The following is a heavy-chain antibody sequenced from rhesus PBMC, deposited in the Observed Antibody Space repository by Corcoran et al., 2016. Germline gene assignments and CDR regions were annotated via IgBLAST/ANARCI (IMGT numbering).Heavy chain of an antibody. V-gene: IGHV4-165*01. J-gene: IGHJ3*01. CDR2: IDGGSGST. CDR3: ARDNSWNRGAFDF. D-gene: IGHD1-1-1*01. Sequence: QVQLQESGPGVVKPSETLSLTCAVSGGSISGYYLWSWIRQPPGKGLEWIGYIDGGSGSTSYNPSLKSRVIISIDTSKNQFSLKLSSVTAADTAVYYCARDNSWNRGAFDFWGQGLRVTVSS. CDR1: GGSISGYY.